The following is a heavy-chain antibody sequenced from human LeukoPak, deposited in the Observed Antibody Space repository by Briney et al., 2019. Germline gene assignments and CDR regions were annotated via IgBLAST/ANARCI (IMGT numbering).Heavy chain of an antibody. CDR2: VYYGRSP. V-gene: IGHV4-39*02. Sequence: PSETLSLTCTVSGDSISRSTYYWAWIRQPPGKGLEWIGSVYYGRSPYFNPSLESRATISVDTSKNHFSLKRSSVTAADTAVYYCARSSGTGTFSYWGQGTLVTVSS. J-gene: IGHJ4*02. CDR1: GDSISRSTYY. CDR3: ARSSGTGTFSY. D-gene: IGHD6-25*01.